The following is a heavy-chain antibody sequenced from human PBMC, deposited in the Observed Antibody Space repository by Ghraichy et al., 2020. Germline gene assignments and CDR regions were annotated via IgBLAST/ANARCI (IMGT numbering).Heavy chain of an antibody. V-gene: IGHV3-21*01. CDR3: AGDLPNRARVGMDV. Sequence: GGSLRLSCAASGFSFSSYSMNWVRQAPGKGLEWVSSISSSSGYIYYADSVKGRFTISRDNAKNSLYMQMSSLRAEDTAVYYCAGDLPNRARVGMDVWGQGTTVTVSS. CDR1: GFSFSSYS. J-gene: IGHJ6*02. D-gene: IGHD5-18*01. CDR2: ISSSSGYI.